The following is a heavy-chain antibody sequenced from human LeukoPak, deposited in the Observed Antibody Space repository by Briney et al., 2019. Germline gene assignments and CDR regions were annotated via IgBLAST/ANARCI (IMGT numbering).Heavy chain of an antibody. J-gene: IGHJ6*03. V-gene: IGHV1-2*02. CDR2: INPNSGGT. CDR1: GYTFTGYY. Sequence: ASVKVSCKASGYTFTGYYMHWVRQAPGQGLEWMGWINPNSGGTNYAQKFQGRVTMTRDTSISTAYMELSRLRSDDTAVYCCARDFGSGNRYYYYYMDVWGKGTTVTISS. CDR3: ARDFGSGNRYYYYYMDV. D-gene: IGHD3-10*01.